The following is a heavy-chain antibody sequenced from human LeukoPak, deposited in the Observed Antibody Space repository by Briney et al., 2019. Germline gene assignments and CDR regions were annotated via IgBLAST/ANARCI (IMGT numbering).Heavy chain of an antibody. CDR2: ISYDGINK. Sequence: PGGSLGLSCAASGFTFSNFAMHWVRQAPGKGLKWVATISYDGINKHHADSVRGRLTVSRDNSKNTMHLQMNSLRPEDTAVYYCARAGDGSGSYFYYYGMDVWGQGITVTVSS. CDR1: GFTFSNFA. CDR3: ARAGDGSGSYFYYYGMDV. J-gene: IGHJ6*02. D-gene: IGHD3-10*01. V-gene: IGHV3-30*04.